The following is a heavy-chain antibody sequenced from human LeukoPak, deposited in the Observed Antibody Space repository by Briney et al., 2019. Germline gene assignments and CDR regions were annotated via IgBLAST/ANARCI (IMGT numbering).Heavy chain of an antibody. J-gene: IGHJ4*02. CDR2: ISGSGGST. D-gene: IGHD2-2*01. CDR3: AKEAVYVIVVVPAALDY. V-gene: IGHV3-23*01. CDR1: GFTFSSYA. Sequence: GGSLRLSCAASGFTFSSYAMSWVRRAPGKGLEWVSAISGSGGSTYYADSVKGRFTISRDNSKNTLYLQMNSLRAEDTAVYYCAKEAVYVIVVVPAALDYWGQGTLVTVSS.